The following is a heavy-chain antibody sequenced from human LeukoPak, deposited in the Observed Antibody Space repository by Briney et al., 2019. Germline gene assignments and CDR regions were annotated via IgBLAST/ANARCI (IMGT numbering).Heavy chain of an antibody. D-gene: IGHD3-10*01. CDR3: AREGIRGYFDY. J-gene: IGHJ4*02. CDR2: ISSSSSYI. V-gene: IGHV3-21*01. Sequence: GGSLTLSCGASGFTFSSYSMNWVRQAPGKGLEWVSSISSSSSYIYYADSVKGRFTISRDNAKNSLYLQMNSLRAEDTAVYYCAREGIRGYFDYWGQGTLVTVSS. CDR1: GFTFSSYS.